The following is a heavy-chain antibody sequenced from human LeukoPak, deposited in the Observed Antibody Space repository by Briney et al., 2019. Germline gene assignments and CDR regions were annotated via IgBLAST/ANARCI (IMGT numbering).Heavy chain of an antibody. D-gene: IGHD2-8*01. CDR2: IIPIFGTA. Sequence: GSSVKVSCKASGGTFSSYAISWVRQAPGQGLEWMGGIIPIFGTANYAQKFQGRVTITTDESTSTAYMELSSLRSEDTAVYYCARGCYTNGVCSSDPYYYYFYMDVWGKGTTVTVSS. V-gene: IGHV1-69*05. J-gene: IGHJ6*03. CDR3: ARGCYTNGVCSSDPYYYYFYMDV. CDR1: GGTFSSYA.